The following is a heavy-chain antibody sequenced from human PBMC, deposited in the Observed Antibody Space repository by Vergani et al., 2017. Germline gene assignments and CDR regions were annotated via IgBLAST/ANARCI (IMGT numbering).Heavy chain of an antibody. Sequence: QLQLQESGPGLVKPSATLSLTCSVSGASIRSSNYYWGWIRQPPGKGLEGIASIYYSGSTYYNPSLKSRVTISVDTSKNQFSLKLSSVTAADTAVYFCARQNPYGSAHVDFWGRGVLVTVSA. V-gene: IGHV4-39*01. D-gene: IGHD3-10*01. CDR3: ARQNPYGSAHVDF. CDR1: GASIRSSNYY. J-gene: IGHJ4*02. CDR2: IYYSGST.